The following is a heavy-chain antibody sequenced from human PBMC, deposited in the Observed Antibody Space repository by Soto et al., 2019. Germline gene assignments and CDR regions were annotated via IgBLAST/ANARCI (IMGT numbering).Heavy chain of an antibody. CDR1: GGSISSSSDY. CDR2: IYYSGST. CDR3: YITMVRGVIIRTGDFDY. J-gene: IGHJ4*02. D-gene: IGHD3-10*01. V-gene: IGHV4-39*01. Sequence: SETLSLTCTVSGGSISSSSDYWGWIRQPPGKGLEWIGSIYYSGSTYYNPSLKSRVTISVDTSKNQFSLKLSSVTAADTAVYYCYITMVRGVIIRTGDFDYWGQGTLVTVSS.